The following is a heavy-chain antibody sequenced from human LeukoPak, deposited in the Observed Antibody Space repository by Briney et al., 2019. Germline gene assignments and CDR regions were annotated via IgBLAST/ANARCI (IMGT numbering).Heavy chain of an antibody. J-gene: IGHJ4*02. Sequence: KSGGSLRLSCAASGFTFSSYAMSWVRQAPGKGLEWVSAISGSGGSTYYADSVKGRFTISRDNSKNSLSLQMNSLRAEDTAVYYCAKGHYGSGSYYYIDYWGQGTLVTVSS. CDR3: AKGHYGSGSYYYIDY. CDR2: ISGSGGST. CDR1: GFTFSSYA. D-gene: IGHD3-10*01. V-gene: IGHV3-23*01.